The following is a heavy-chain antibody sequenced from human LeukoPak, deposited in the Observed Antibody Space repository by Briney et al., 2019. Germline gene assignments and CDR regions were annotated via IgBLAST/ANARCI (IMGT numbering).Heavy chain of an antibody. D-gene: IGHD6-19*01. Sequence: SETLSLTCTVSAVSISSYYWSWIRQPPGKGLEWIGYIYYSGSTNYNPSLKSRVTISVDTSKNQFSLKLSSVTAADTAVYYCARAISPYSSGWLGSEFWFDPWGQGTLVTVSS. CDR2: IYYSGST. CDR3: ARAISPYSSGWLGSEFWFDP. J-gene: IGHJ5*02. V-gene: IGHV4-59*08. CDR1: AVSISSYY.